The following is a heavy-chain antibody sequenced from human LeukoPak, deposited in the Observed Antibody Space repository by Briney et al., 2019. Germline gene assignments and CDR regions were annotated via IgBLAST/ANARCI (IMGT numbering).Heavy chain of an antibody. Sequence: GESLKISCKGSGYSFTSYWIGWVRQMPGKGLEWMGIIYPGDSDTRYSPSFRGQVTISADKSISTAYLQWSSLKASDTAMYYCARNPRPPHSGSSCPNFDYWGQGTLVTVSS. J-gene: IGHJ4*02. CDR1: GYSFTSYW. CDR2: IYPGDSDT. CDR3: ARNPRPPHSGSSCPNFDY. V-gene: IGHV5-51*01. D-gene: IGHD6-13*01.